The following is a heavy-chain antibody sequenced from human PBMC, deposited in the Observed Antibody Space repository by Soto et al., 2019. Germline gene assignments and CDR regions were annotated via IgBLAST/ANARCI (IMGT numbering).Heavy chain of an antibody. Sequence: QVQLVQSGAEVKKPGSSVKVSCKASGGTFSSYAISWVRQAPGQGLEWMGGIIPIFGTANYAQKFQGRVTISADESTSTAYMELSSLRSEDTAVYYCARALARHIAVARYAFVWFDPWGQGTLVTVSS. J-gene: IGHJ5*02. CDR3: ARALARHIAVARYAFVWFDP. CDR1: GGTFSSYA. D-gene: IGHD6-19*01. V-gene: IGHV1-69*12. CDR2: IIPIFGTA.